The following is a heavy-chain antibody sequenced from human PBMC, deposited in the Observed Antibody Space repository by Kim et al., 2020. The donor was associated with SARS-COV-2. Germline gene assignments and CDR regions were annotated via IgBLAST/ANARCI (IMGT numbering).Heavy chain of an antibody. CDR2: IWYDGSNK. D-gene: IGHD2-2*02. J-gene: IGHJ6*02. CDR3: ARAQPYCSSTSCYTTYYYYGMDV. CDR1: GFTFSSYG. V-gene: IGHV3-33*01. Sequence: GGSLRLSCAASGFTFSSYGMHWVRQAPGKGLEWVAVIWYDGSNKYYADSVKGRFTISRDNSKNTLYLQMNSLRAEDTAVYYCARAQPYCSSTSCYTTYYYYGMDVWGQGTTVTVSS.